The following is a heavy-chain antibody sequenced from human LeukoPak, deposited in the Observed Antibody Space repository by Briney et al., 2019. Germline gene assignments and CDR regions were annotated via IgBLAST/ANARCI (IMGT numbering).Heavy chain of an antibody. CDR1: GYTFTSYG. CDR2: IIAYNGNT. Sequence: ASVKVSCKASGYTFTSYGISWVRQAPGQGLEWMGWIIAYNGNTNYAQKLQGRVTMTTDTSTSTAYMELRSLRSDDTAVYYCARASITIFGVVIIIGPPSDYWGQGTLVTVSS. CDR3: ARASITIFGVVIIIGPPSDY. J-gene: IGHJ4*02. D-gene: IGHD3-3*01. V-gene: IGHV1-18*01.